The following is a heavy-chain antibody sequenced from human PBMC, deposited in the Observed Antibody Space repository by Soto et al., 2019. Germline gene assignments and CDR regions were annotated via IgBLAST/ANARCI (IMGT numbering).Heavy chain of an antibody. Sequence: SETLSLTCAVYGGSFSGYYWSWIRQPPGKGLEWIGEINHSGSTNYNPSLKSRVTISVDTSKNQFSLKLSSVTAADTAVYYCGQQLHYDYYGMDVWGQGTTVTVSS. D-gene: IGHD6-13*01. CDR3: GQQLHYDYYGMDV. CDR2: INHSGST. CDR1: GGSFSGYY. V-gene: IGHV4-34*01. J-gene: IGHJ6*02.